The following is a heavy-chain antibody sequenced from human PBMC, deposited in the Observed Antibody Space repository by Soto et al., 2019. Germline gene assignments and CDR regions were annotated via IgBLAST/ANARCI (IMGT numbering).Heavy chain of an antibody. V-gene: IGHV3-53*01. CDR2: IYSGGYT. CDR3: ARRPGGGGY. CDR1: GFTVSNNY. J-gene: IGHJ4*02. Sequence: EVQLVESGGGLIQPGGSLRLSCAVSGFTVSNNYMSWVRQAPGKGLEGVSVIYSGGYTAYGDSVKGRFTISRDNSKNTLYLKVKTVGPDAPAVFYWARRPGGGGYWGQGTLVTVSS. D-gene: IGHD3-10*01.